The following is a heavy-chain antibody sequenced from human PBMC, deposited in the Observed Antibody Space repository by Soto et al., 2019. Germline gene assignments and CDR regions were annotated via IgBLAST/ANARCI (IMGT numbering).Heavy chain of an antibody. J-gene: IGHJ4*02. CDR3: AKMDPRSSSWYFDY. V-gene: IGHV3-43*02. CDR1: GFTFDDYA. Sequence: GGSLRLSCAASGFTFDDYAMHWVRQAPGKGLEWVSLISGDGGSTYYADSVKGRFTISRDNSKNSLYLQMNSLRTEDTALYYCAKMDPRSSSWYFDYWGQGTLVTVSS. D-gene: IGHD6-13*01. CDR2: ISGDGGST.